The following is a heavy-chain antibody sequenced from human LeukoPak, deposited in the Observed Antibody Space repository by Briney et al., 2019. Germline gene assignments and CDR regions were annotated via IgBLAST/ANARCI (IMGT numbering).Heavy chain of an antibody. CDR3: ARDYFPGCSGGSCYGVGPDAFDI. D-gene: IGHD2-15*01. J-gene: IGHJ3*02. CDR1: GFTFSSYW. Sequence: GGSLRLSCAASGFTFSSYWMSWVRQASGKGLEWVANIKQDGSEKYYVDSVKGRFTISRDNAKNSLYLQMNSLRAEDTAVYYCARDYFPGCSGGSCYGVGPDAFDIWGQGTMVTVSS. CDR2: IKQDGSEK. V-gene: IGHV3-7*01.